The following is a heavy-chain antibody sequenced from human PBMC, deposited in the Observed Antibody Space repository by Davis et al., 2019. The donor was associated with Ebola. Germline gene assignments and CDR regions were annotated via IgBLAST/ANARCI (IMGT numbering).Heavy chain of an antibody. CDR3: ARVRPRVATEIDP. D-gene: IGHD5-12*01. Sequence: ASVKVSCKASGGTFSSYAINWVRQAPGQGLELMGWMNPNSGNTGYAQKLQGRVTMTTDTSTSTAYMELRSLRSDDTAVYYCARVRPRVATEIDPWGQGTLVTVSS. V-gene: IGHV1-18*01. CDR2: MNPNSGNT. J-gene: IGHJ5*02. CDR1: GGTFSSYA.